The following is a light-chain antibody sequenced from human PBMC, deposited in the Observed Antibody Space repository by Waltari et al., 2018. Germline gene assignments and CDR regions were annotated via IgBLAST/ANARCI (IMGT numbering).Light chain of an antibody. Sequence: TARISCSGNNLGNVYSSWYQQKPGQSPVVVIYKDTERPSGIPDRFSGSSSGNTATLTISGTQDIDEADYYCQAWDTSDYVVFGGGTK. J-gene: IGLJ2*01. CDR2: KDT. CDR3: QAWDTSDYVV. CDR1: NLGNVY. V-gene: IGLV3-1*01.